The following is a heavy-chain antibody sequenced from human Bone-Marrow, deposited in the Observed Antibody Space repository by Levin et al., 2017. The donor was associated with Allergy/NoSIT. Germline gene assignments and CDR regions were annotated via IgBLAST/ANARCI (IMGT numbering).Heavy chain of an antibody. CDR2: IKSKTEGETT. J-gene: IGHJ4*01. V-gene: IGHV3-15*05. CDR3: VAGVNFWL. Sequence: GGSLRLSCAASGFIFTKAWMSWVRQVPGQGLEWVARIKSKTEGETTDYTAPVRGRFTISRDDSKNTVYLQINSLKTADTAVYYCVAGVNFWLWGRGSLVTVSS. D-gene: IGHD3-3*01. CDR1: GFIFTKAW.